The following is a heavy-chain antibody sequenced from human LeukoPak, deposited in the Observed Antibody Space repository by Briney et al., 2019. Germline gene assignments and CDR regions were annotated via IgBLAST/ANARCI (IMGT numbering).Heavy chain of an antibody. J-gene: IGHJ3*02. Sequence: PSETLSLTCTVSGGSISSGGYYWSWIRQHPGKGLEWIGYIYYSGSTYYNPSLKSRVTISVDTSKNQFSLKLSSVTAADTAVYYCATSFPNWNHDAFDIWGQGTMVTVSS. CDR3: ATSFPNWNHDAFDI. CDR2: IYYSGST. D-gene: IGHD1-1*01. V-gene: IGHV4-31*03. CDR1: GGSISSGGYY.